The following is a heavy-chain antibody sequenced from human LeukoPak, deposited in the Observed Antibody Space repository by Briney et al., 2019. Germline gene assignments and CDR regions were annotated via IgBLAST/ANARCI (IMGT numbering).Heavy chain of an antibody. J-gene: IGHJ6*02. V-gene: IGHV3-48*04. Sequence: GRSLRLSCAASGFTFSSYSMNWVRQAPGKGLEWVSYISSSSSTTSYADSVRGRFTISRDNAKNSLYLQMNSLRAEDTAVYYCARAGPMDRGVIAHGMDVWGQGTTVTVSS. D-gene: IGHD3-10*01. CDR2: ISSSSSTT. CDR3: ARAGPMDRGVIAHGMDV. CDR1: GFTFSSYS.